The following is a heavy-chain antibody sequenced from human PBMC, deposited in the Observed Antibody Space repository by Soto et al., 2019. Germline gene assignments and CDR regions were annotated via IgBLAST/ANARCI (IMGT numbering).Heavy chain of an antibody. CDR1: GFTVSSNY. J-gene: IGHJ3*02. CDR3: ATVMIFGVVNAFDI. CDR2: IYSGGST. V-gene: IGHV3-53*01. D-gene: IGHD3-3*01. Sequence: GGSLRLSCAASGFTVSSNYMSWARQAPGKGLEWVSVIYSGGSTYYADSVKGRFTISRDNSKNTLYLQMNSLRAEDTAVYYCATVMIFGVVNAFDIWGQGTMVTVSS.